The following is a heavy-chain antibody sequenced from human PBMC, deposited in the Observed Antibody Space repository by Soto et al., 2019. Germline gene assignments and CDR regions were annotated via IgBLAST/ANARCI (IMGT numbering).Heavy chain of an antibody. Sequence: VQLQQSGPGLVKPSQTLSLTCAISGDSVSSNHATWDWIRQSPSRGLEWLGRTSYRSKWYYDYALSVKSRITINPDTSNNHLALRLNSVPPDDTAVYYCVRRLGNSWLDAWGQGTLLTVSS. CDR1: GDSVSSNHAT. CDR3: VRRLGNSWLDA. J-gene: IGHJ5*02. CDR2: TSYRSKWYY. V-gene: IGHV6-1*01.